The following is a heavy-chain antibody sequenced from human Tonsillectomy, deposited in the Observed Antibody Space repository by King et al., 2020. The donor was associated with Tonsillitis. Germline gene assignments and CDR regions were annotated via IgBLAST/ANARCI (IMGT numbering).Heavy chain of an antibody. Sequence: VQLVESGGGLVQPGGSLRLSCAASGFTVSSNYMSWVRQAPGKGLEWVSVIYSGAGTYYADPVKGRFTISRDNSNNTLYLQMNSLRAEDAAVYYCARGFPSNWALDCWGQGTLVTVSS. CDR1: GFTVSSNY. D-gene: IGHD6-13*01. CDR3: ARGFPSNWALDC. J-gene: IGHJ4*02. CDR2: IYSGAGT. V-gene: IGHV3-66*01.